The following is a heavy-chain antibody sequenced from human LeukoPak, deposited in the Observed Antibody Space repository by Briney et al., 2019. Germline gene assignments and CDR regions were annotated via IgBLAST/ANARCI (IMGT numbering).Heavy chain of an antibody. Sequence: GASVKVSCKASGYTFTSYGISWGRQAPGQGLEWMGWISAYNGNTNYAQKLQGRVTMTTDTSTSTAYRELRSLRSDDTAVYYCARDLIKSVGPGYSSGWYDWDFDYWGQGTLVTVSS. V-gene: IGHV1-18*01. D-gene: IGHD6-19*01. J-gene: IGHJ4*02. CDR3: ARDLIKSVGPGYSSGWYDWDFDY. CDR2: ISAYNGNT. CDR1: GYTFTSYG.